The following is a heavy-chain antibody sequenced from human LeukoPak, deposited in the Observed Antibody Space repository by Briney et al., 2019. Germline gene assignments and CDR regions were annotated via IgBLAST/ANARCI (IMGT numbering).Heavy chain of an antibody. CDR2: ISTYNGNT. Sequence: GASVKVSCKASGYTFTKYGITWVRQAPGQGPEWMGWISTYNGNTNYAQKLQGRVTMTTDTSTSTAYMELRSLRSDDTAVYYCASVVSQLPYYYYYMDVWGKGTTVTVSS. CDR1: GYTFTKYG. CDR3: ASVVSQLPYYYYYMDV. V-gene: IGHV1-18*01. D-gene: IGHD2-2*01. J-gene: IGHJ6*03.